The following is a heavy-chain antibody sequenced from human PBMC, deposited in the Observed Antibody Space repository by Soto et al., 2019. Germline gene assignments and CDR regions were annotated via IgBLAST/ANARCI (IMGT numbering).Heavy chain of an antibody. CDR3: ARDRYSHDSSGYVDAFDI. D-gene: IGHD3-22*01. Sequence: SVKVSCNASGGSFISYAISWVRQAPGQGLEWMGGIIPIFGTANYAQKFQGRVTITADESTSTAYMELSSPRSEDTAVYYCARDRYSHDSSGYVDAFDIWGQGTMVTVSS. J-gene: IGHJ3*02. CDR2: IIPIFGTA. V-gene: IGHV1-69*01. CDR1: GGSFISYA.